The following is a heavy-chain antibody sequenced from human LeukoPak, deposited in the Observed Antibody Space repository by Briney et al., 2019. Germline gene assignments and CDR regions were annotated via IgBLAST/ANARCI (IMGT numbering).Heavy chain of an antibody. V-gene: IGHV3-43*02. D-gene: IGHD3-22*01. CDR3: AKDIGITMIVVVISNYYYYYGMDV. J-gene: IGHJ6*02. Sequence: GGSLRLSCAASGFTLDDYAMHGVRPAPGRGREGVSLISGDGGSTYYADSVKGRFTISRDNSKNSLYLQMNSLRTEDTALHYCAKDIGITMIVVVISNYYYYYGMDVWGQGTTVTVSS. CDR2: ISGDGGST. CDR1: GFTLDDYA.